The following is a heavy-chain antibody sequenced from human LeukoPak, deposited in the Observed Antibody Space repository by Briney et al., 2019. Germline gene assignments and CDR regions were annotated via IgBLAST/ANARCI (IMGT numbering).Heavy chain of an antibody. V-gene: IGHV4-59*01. CDR1: GCTISNYY. Sequence: PSETLSLTCAVSGCTISNYYWSWIRQPPGKGLEWIAYIYYTGSTNYNPSLKSRVTISVDTSKNQFSLKLSSVTAADTAVYHCARGYSSGRIDSWGQGTRVTVSS. CDR3: ARGYSSGRIDS. D-gene: IGHD6-19*01. CDR2: IYYTGST. J-gene: IGHJ4*02.